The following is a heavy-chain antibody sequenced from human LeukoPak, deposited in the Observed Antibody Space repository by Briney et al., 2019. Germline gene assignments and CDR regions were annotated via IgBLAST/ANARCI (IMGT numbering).Heavy chain of an antibody. V-gene: IGHV4-61*01. CDR2: IYYSGST. CDR1: GGSVSSATNY. Sequence: SETLSLTCSVSGGSVSSATNYWSWIRQPPGKGLEWIGYIYYSGSTNYNPSLKSRVTISVDTSKNQFSPKLSSVTAADTAVYFCARLSTHDAFEIWGQGTMVTVSS. D-gene: IGHD3-3*02. J-gene: IGHJ3*02. CDR3: ARLSTHDAFEI.